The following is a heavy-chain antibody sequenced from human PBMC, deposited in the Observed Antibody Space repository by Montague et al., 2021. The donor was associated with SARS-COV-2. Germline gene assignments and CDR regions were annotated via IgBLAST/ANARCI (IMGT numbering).Heavy chain of an antibody. V-gene: IGHV4-59*11. D-gene: IGHD3-10*01. J-gene: IGHJ4*02. CDR3: ARDFPTGRYYFDF. CDR1: GGSISSHY. Sequence: SETLSLTCTVSGGSISSHYWSWIRQPPGKGLEWIGYIYFSGSTDYNPSLKSRLTISFNTSKNEFSLRLNSLTAADTAVYYCARDFPTGRYYFDFWGQGTLVIVSS. CDR2: IYFSGST.